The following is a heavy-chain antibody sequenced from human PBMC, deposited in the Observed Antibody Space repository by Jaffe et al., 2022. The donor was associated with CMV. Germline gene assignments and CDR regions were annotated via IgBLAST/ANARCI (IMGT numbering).Heavy chain of an antibody. CDR2: IFYTGST. V-gene: IGHV4-61*01. Sequence: QVQLQESGPGLVKPSETLSLTCTVSGDSVTSDNSYWTWIRQPPGKEPEWIGYIFYTGSTNYNPSLERRVTISVDTSKNQFSLRLTSVTAADTAVYYCARENINWFDPWGQGALVTVSS. J-gene: IGHJ5*02. CDR1: GDSVTSDNSY. CDR3: ARENINWFDP.